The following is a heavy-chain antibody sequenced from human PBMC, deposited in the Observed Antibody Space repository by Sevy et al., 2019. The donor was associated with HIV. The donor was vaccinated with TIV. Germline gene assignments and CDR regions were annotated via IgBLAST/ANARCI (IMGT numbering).Heavy chain of an antibody. J-gene: IGHJ3*02. D-gene: IGHD3-22*01. V-gene: IGHV3-66*01. CDR2: IYSGGST. CDR3: ARWKVDNNGYYYPDAFDI. Sequence: GGSLRLSCAASGFTVSNNYMSWVRQAPGKGLEWVSVIYSGGSTYFADSVKGRFTISRDNSKNTLYLQMNRLRAEDTAVYYCARWKVDNNGYYYPDAFDIWGQWTMVTVSS. CDR1: GFTVSNNY.